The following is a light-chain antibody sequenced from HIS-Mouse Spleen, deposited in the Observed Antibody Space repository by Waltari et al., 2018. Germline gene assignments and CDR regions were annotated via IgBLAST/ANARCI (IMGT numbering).Light chain of an antibody. CDR2: DDS. J-gene: IGLJ2*01. V-gene: IGLV3-21*03. CDR1: NIGSKS. CDR3: QVWDSSSDHVV. Sequence: SYVLTRPPSVSVAPGKTARTTCGGNNIGSKSVHWYQQKPGQAPLLVVYDDSDRPSGIPEGFSGSNSGNTATLTISRVEAGDEADYYCQVWDSSSDHVVFGGGTKLTVL.